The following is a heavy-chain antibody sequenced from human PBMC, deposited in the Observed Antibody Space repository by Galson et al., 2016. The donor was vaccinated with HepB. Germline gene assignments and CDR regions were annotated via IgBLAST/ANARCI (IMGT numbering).Heavy chain of an antibody. CDR3: AREDPHERYFDY. Sequence: SVKVSCKASGYTSTNYYTHWVRQAPGQGLEWMGILNPSGGRTTYGQKFQGRITMTRDTSATTFYMELSRLRSEDTAIYYCAREDPHERYFDYWGQGTLVTVS. J-gene: IGHJ4*02. V-gene: IGHV1-46*01. CDR1: GYTSTNYY. D-gene: IGHD1-1*01. CDR2: LNPSGGRT.